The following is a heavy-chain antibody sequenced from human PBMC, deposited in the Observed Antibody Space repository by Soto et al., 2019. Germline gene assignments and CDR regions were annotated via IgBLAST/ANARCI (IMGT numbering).Heavy chain of an antibody. J-gene: IGHJ3*02. CDR3: ARSRSGPYYYDSSGYHDAFDI. D-gene: IGHD3-22*01. Sequence: ASVTVSCQASRYAFTSYAMHWVRQAPGQSVEGMGWINADNGDTKYSQKVQGRVTITRERSASAAYVEVSGQRADDRAGYYSARSRSGPYYYDSSGYHDAFDIWGQGTMVTVSS. CDR2: INADNGDT. CDR1: RYAFTSYA. V-gene: IGHV1-3*01.